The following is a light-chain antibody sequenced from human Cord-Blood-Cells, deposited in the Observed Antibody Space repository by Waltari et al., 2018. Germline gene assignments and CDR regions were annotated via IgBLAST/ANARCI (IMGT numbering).Light chain of an antibody. CDR3: CSSAGSSTAWV. Sequence: QSALTQPASVSGSPGQSITISCTGTSSDVGSYNLVSWYQQHPGKAPKLMIYEGSKRPAVISNRNSCSKSGNKASLTIAVLRAEDEADYYCCSSAGSSTAWVFGGGTKLTVL. CDR2: EGS. J-gene: IGLJ3*02. CDR1: SSDVGSYNL. V-gene: IGLV2-23*01.